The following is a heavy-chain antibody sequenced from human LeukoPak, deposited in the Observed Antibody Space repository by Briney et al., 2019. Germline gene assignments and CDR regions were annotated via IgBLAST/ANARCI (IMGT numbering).Heavy chain of an antibody. V-gene: IGHV3-23*01. J-gene: IGHJ4*02. CDR2: ISGSGSTT. D-gene: IGHD5-18*01. CDR1: GFIFSSIHA. Sequence: GGSLRLSCAASGFIFSSIHAMTWVRQAPGKGLEWVSSISGSGSTTYYADSVKGRFTISSDSSKNTLYLQMNTLRVEDTAVYHCARTISGSYGVSDYWGQGTLVTVSS. CDR3: ARTISGSYGVSDY.